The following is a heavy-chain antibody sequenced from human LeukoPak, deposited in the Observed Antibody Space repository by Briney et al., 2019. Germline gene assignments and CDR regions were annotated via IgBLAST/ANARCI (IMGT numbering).Heavy chain of an antibody. CDR2: IYYSGST. Sequence: SETLSLTCTVSGGSISSYYWSWIRQPPGKGLEWIGYIYYSGSTNYNPSLKSRVTISVDTSKNQFSLKLSSVTAADTAVYYCARALGRGAAEPDDAFDIWGQGTMVTVSS. CDR3: ARALGRGAAEPDDAFDI. J-gene: IGHJ3*02. CDR1: GGSISSYY. V-gene: IGHV4-59*01. D-gene: IGHD6-13*01.